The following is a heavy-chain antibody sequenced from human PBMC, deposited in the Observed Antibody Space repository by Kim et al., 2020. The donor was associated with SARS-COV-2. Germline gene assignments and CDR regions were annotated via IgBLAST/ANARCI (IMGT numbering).Heavy chain of an antibody. CDR3: ARDASKYCSRTSCYSGYYYYGMDV. J-gene: IGHJ6*02. CDR2: ISVYNGDI. D-gene: IGHD2-2*02. V-gene: IGHV1-18*04. Sequence: ASVNVSCKASGYTFTDYGISWVRQAPGQGLEWMGWISVYNGDIKYPQKFQGRVTVTTETSTSTAYMELRSLRSDDTAVYYCARDASKYCSRTSCYSGYYYYGMDVWGQGTTVTVSS. CDR1: GYTFTDYG.